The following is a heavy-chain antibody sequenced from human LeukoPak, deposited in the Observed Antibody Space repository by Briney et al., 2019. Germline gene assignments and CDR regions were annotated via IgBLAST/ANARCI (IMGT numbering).Heavy chain of an antibody. Sequence: GGSLRLSCVASGFTFSSYEMNWVRQAPGKGLQWVANIKQDGSEKYYADSVKGRFTVSRDNAKNSLYLQMNSLRAEDTAVYYCARDQTVYDYVWGSHRPTYYLDYWGQGTLVTVSS. CDR1: GFTFSSYE. CDR3: ARDQTVYDYVWGSHRPTYYLDY. CDR2: IKQDGSEK. J-gene: IGHJ4*02. D-gene: IGHD3-16*02. V-gene: IGHV3-7*01.